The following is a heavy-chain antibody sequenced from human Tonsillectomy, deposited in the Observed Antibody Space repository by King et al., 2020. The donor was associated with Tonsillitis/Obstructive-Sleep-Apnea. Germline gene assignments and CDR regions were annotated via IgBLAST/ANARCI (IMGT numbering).Heavy chain of an antibody. V-gene: IGHV4-39*01. J-gene: IGHJ3*02. CDR1: GGSISSSSYY. CDR3: ATNRRITMIVVVISAFDI. D-gene: IGHD3-22*01. Sequence: QLQESGPGLVKPSETLSLTCTVSGGSISSSSYYWGWIRQPPGKGLEWIGRIYYSGSTYYNPSLKSRVTISVDTSKNQFSLKLSSVTAADTAVYYCATNRRITMIVVVISAFDIWGQGTMVTVSS. CDR2: IYYSGST.